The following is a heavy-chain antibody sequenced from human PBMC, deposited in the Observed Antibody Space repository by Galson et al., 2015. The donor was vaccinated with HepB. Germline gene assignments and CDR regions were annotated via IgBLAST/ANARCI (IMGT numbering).Heavy chain of an antibody. CDR2: ISYDGSNK. CDR3: ARAMEGAAAGPDAFDI. Sequence: SLRLSCAASGFTFSSYAMHWVRQAPGKGLEWVAVISYDGSNKYYADSVKGRFTISRDNSKNTLYLQMNSLRAEDTAVYYCARAMEGAAAGPDAFDIWGQGTMVTVSS. V-gene: IGHV3-30-3*01. CDR1: GFTFSSYA. J-gene: IGHJ3*02. D-gene: IGHD6-13*01.